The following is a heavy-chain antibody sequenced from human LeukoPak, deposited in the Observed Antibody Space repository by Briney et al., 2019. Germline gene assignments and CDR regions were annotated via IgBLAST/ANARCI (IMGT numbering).Heavy chain of an antibody. Sequence: SETLSLTCTVSGGSVNSYYRSWIRQPAGKGLEWIGHIYASGSNDYNPSLKSRVTMSLDMAKNQFSLRLTSVTAADTAVYFCARMVPAGTHNYWGQGLLVTVSS. CDR2: IYASGSN. V-gene: IGHV4-4*07. CDR1: GGSVNSYY. J-gene: IGHJ4*02. D-gene: IGHD2-2*01. CDR3: ARMVPAGTHNY.